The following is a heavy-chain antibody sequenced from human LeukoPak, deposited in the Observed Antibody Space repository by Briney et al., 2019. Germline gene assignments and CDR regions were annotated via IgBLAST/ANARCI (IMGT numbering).Heavy chain of an antibody. CDR1: GFTFSTYA. V-gene: IGHV3-23*01. CDR3: AKDLKEGFCSTTSCYGIDS. D-gene: IGHD2-2*01. Sequence: GGSLRLSCVASGFTFSTYAMGWVRQVPGKGLEWVSSVSESGGSTYYADSVKGRFTISRDNSKDTLSLQMNSLRAEDTALYYCAKDLKEGFCSTTSCYGIDSWGQGTLVTVSS. CDR2: VSESGGST. J-gene: IGHJ4*02.